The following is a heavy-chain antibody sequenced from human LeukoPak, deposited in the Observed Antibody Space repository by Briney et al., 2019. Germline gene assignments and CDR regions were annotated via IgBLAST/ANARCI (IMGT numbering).Heavy chain of an antibody. CDR3: ARDRGLGYCSSTSCRTIDY. V-gene: IGHV3-21*01. D-gene: IGHD2-2*01. Sequence: NPGGSLRLSCAASGFIFSSYSMNWVRQAPGKGPEWVSSISSSSSYIYYADSVKGRFTISRDNAKNSLYLQMNSLRAEDTAVYYCARDRGLGYCSSTSCRTIDYWGQGTLVTVSS. CDR2: ISSSSSYI. CDR1: GFIFSSYS. J-gene: IGHJ4*02.